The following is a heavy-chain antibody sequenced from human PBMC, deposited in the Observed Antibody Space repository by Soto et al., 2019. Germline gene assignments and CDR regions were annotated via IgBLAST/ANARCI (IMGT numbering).Heavy chain of an antibody. J-gene: IGHJ6*02. CDR1: GYTFTSYA. V-gene: IGHV1-3*01. CDR2: INAGNGNT. D-gene: IGHD6-19*01. CDR3: GRHRTIAVAGHYYYYGMDV. Sequence: ASVKVSCKASGYTFTSYAMHWVRQAPGQRLEWMGWINAGNGNTKYSQKFQGRVTITRDTSASAAYMELSSLRSEDTAMYYCGRHRTIAVAGHYYYYGMDVWGQGTTVTVSS.